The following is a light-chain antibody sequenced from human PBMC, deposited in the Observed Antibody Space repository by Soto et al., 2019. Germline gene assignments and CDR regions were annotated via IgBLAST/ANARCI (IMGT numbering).Light chain of an antibody. CDR3: SSSTSSSTLV. Sequence: QSVLTQPDSVSGSPGQSITISCTGTASDVGAYDYVSWYQHHPGKPPKLLIFEVRDRPSGVSNRFSGSKSGNTASLTISGLQPEDEADYFCSSSTSSSTLVFGTGTKVTVL. J-gene: IGLJ1*01. CDR2: EVR. V-gene: IGLV2-14*01. CDR1: ASDVGAYDY.